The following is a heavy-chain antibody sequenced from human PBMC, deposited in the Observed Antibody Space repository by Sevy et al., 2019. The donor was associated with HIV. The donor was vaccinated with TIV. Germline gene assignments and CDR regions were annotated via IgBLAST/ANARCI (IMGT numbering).Heavy chain of an antibody. CDR1: GFTFSSYA. Sequence: GGSLRLSCAASGFTFSSYAMNWVRQAPGKGLEWVSSINAISSNIYYVDSVKGRFTISRDNAENSLYLQMNSVRAEDTAVYYCARDLFSGGNAVYGYWGQGTLVTVSS. V-gene: IGHV3-21*01. D-gene: IGHD2-15*01. J-gene: IGHJ4*02. CDR2: INAISSNI. CDR3: ARDLFSGGNAVYGY.